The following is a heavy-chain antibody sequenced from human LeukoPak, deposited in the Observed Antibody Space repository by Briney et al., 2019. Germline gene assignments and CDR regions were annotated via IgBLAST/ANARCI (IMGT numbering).Heavy chain of an antibody. Sequence: GGSLRLSCAASGFTFSTYGMHWVRQAPGQGLEYVSGIGPDGGTTYHAKSVKGRFTISRDNSKNMVYLQMGSLRADDMAVYYCARGAQLTDYWGQGTLATVSS. CDR2: IGPDGGTT. V-gene: IGHV3-64*01. CDR1: GFTFSTYG. D-gene: IGHD6-13*01. J-gene: IGHJ4*02. CDR3: ARGAQLTDY.